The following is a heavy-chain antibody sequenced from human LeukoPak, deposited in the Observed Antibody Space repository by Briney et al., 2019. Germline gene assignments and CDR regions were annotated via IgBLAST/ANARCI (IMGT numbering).Heavy chain of an antibody. CDR2: IWYDGYNK. V-gene: IGHV3-33*06. D-gene: IGHD2-2*01. CDR3: AKGGVDGPAEYYFDY. J-gene: IGHJ4*02. Sequence: GGSLRLSCAASGFTFSSYGMHWVRQAPGKGLEWVAVIWYDGYNKYFGDSVKGRFTISRDNSKNTLYLQMNSLRAEDTAVYYCAKGGVDGPAEYYFDYWGQGTLVTVSS. CDR1: GFTFSSYG.